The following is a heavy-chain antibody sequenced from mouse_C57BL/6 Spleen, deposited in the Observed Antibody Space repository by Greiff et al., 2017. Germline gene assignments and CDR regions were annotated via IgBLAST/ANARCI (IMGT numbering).Heavy chain of an antibody. CDR1: GFSLTSYG. V-gene: IGHV2-2*01. Sequence: VQLVESGPGLVQPSQSLSITCTVSGFSLTSYGVHWVRQSPGKGLEWLGVIWSGGSTDYTAAFISRLSISKDNSKSQVFFKMNSLQADDTAIYYCGRRGDYGSSYGAMDYWGQGTSGTVSS. J-gene: IGHJ4*01. CDR3: GRRGDYGSSYGAMDY. D-gene: IGHD1-1*01. CDR2: IWSGGST.